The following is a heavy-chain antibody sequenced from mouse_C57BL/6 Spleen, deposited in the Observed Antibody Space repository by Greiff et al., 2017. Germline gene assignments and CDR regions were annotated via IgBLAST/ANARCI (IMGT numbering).Heavy chain of an antibody. D-gene: IGHD1-1*01. CDR1: GYTFTSYW. CDR3: ARVYEGVFFDY. CDR2: IHPNSGST. Sequence: QVQLQQPGAELVKPGASVKLSCKASGYTFTSYWMHWVKQRPGQGLEWVGMIHPNSGSTNYNEKFKSKATLTVDKSSSTAYMQLSSLTSEDSAVYYCARVYEGVFFDYWGQGTTLTVSS. V-gene: IGHV1-64*01. J-gene: IGHJ2*01.